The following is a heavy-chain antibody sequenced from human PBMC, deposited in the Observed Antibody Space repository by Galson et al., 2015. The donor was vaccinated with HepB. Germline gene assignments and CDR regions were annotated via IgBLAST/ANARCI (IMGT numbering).Heavy chain of an antibody. CDR2: IYYSGST. CDR1: GGSISSGDYY. CDR3: AREGYDFWSGYHDYYYYGMDV. J-gene: IGHJ6*02. Sequence: TLSLTCTVSGGSISSGDYYWSWIRQPPGKGLEWIGYIYYSGSTYYNPSLKSRVTISVDTSKNQFSLKLSSVTAADTAVYYCAREGYDFWSGYHDYYYYGMDVWGQGTTVTVSS. D-gene: IGHD3-3*01. V-gene: IGHV4-30-4*01.